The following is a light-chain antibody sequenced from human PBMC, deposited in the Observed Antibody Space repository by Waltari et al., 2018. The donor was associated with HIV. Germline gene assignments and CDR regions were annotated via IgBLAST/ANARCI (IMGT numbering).Light chain of an antibody. CDR3: SSYASGGSLL. J-gene: IGLJ3*02. CDR1: GSDIAVSNY. Sequence: QSALTQPASVSGSPGQSITIPCIGSGSDIAVSNYISWYQHPPDGAPRLVVFNTNSRPSGSPFRFAGSKSGNTASLTISGLQAEDEGIYYCSSYASGGSLLFGGGTKVTVL. CDR2: NTN. V-gene: IGLV2-14*01.